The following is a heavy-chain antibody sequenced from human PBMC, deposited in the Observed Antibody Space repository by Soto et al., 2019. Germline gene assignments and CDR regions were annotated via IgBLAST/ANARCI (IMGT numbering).Heavy chain of an antibody. CDR2: INPKSGGT. V-gene: IGHV1-2*02. J-gene: IGHJ5*02. D-gene: IGHD3-16*01. CDR1: GYIFSDNY. Sequence: QVQLVQSGAEVKQPGASMKVSCKASGYIFSDNYIHWVRQAPGQGLEWMAWINPKSGGTNYARNFQGRVTLTRDTSISTAYMDLSRLTSDDTAVYYCARMASFGTLNWFDPWGQGTLVTVSS. CDR3: ARMASFGTLNWFDP.